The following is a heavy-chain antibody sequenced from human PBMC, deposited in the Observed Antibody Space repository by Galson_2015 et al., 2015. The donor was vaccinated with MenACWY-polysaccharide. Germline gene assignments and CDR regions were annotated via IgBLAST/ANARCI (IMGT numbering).Heavy chain of an antibody. J-gene: IGHJ6*02. Sequence: SVKVSCKASGYTFTSYYMHWVRQAPGQGLEWMGIINPSGGSTSYAQKFQGRVTMTRDTSTSTVYMELSSLRSEDTAVYYCARELLDCSSTSCYYYGMDVWGQGTTVTVSS. V-gene: IGHV1-46*01. D-gene: IGHD2-2*01. CDR1: GYTFTSYY. CDR2: INPSGGST. CDR3: ARELLDCSSTSCYYYGMDV.